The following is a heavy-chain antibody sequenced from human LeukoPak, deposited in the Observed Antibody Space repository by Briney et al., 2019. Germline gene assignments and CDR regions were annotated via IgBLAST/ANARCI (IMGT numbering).Heavy chain of an antibody. CDR1: GGTFSSYA. CDR2: ISAYNGNT. Sequence: ASVKVSCKASGGTFSSYAISWVRQAPGQGLEWMGWISAYNGNTNYAQRLQGRVTMTTDTSTSTAYMELRSLRSDDTTVYYCARERGRGYYDSSGYYYWGQGTLVTVSS. V-gene: IGHV1-18*01. D-gene: IGHD3-22*01. J-gene: IGHJ4*02. CDR3: ARERGRGYYDSSGYYY.